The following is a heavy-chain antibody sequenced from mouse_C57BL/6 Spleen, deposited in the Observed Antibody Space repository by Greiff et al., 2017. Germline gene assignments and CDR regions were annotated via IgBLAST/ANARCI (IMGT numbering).Heavy chain of an antibody. CDR3: AFDYSYAMDY. CDR2: IYPRSGNT. Sequence: QVQLQQSGAELARPGASVKLSCKASGYTFTSYGISWVKQRTGQGLEWIGEIYPRSGNTYYNEKFKGKATLTADKSSSTAYMELRSLTSEDTAVXFCAFDYSYAMDYWGQGTSVTVSS. CDR1: GYTFTSYG. J-gene: IGHJ4*01. V-gene: IGHV1-81*01. D-gene: IGHD2-4*01.